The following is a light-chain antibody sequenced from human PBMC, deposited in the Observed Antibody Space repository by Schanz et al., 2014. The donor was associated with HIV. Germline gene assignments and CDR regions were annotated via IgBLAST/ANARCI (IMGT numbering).Light chain of an antibody. CDR3: QQYGSSPAT. V-gene: IGKV3-20*01. Sequence: EIVLTQSPDTLSLSPGERATLSCRASESISASYLAWYQQKPGQSPRLLIYGASNRATGIPDSFSGSGSGTDFTLTISRLEPEDFAVYYCQQYGSSPATFGQGTKVQSK. CDR1: ESISASY. J-gene: IGKJ1*01. CDR2: GAS.